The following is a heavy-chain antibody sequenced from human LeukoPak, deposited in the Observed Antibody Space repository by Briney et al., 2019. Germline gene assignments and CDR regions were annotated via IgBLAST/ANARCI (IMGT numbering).Heavy chain of an antibody. CDR3: ARDPNGDNDAFDI. V-gene: IGHV3-74*01. CDR2: IKSDGSDT. Sequence: GGSLRLSCAASGFTFSSYAMSWVRQAPGKGLVWVSRIKSDGSDTSYADSVKGRFTISRDNAKNTLYLQMNSLRAEDTAVYYCARDPNGDNDAFDIWGQGTMVTVSS. D-gene: IGHD4-17*01. J-gene: IGHJ3*02. CDR1: GFTFSSYA.